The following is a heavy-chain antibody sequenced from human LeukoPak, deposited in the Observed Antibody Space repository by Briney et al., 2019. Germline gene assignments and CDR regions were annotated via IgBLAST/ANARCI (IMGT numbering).Heavy chain of an antibody. Sequence: GGSLRLSCAASGFTFSSYWMHWVRQAPGKGLVWVSRINGDGSSTSYADSVKGRFTISRDNAKNTLYLQMNSLRAEDTAVYYCASLPTPQGIDYWGQGTLVTVSS. CDR2: INGDGSST. V-gene: IGHV3-74*01. D-gene: IGHD4-17*01. J-gene: IGHJ4*02. CDR1: GFTFSSYW. CDR3: ASLPTPQGIDY.